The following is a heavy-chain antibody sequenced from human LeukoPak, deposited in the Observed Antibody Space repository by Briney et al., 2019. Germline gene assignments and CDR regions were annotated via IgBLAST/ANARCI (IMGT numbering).Heavy chain of an antibody. CDR2: INPNSGGT. CDR1: GYTFTDYF. V-gene: IGHV1-2*02. CDR3: ARDGAMSTRAPGGVPDY. J-gene: IGHJ4*02. D-gene: IGHD2-2*01. Sequence: GASVKVSCKASGYTFTDYFMHWVRQAPGQGLEWMGWINPNSGGTYYAQKFQGRVTMTRDTSITTAYMELSRLGSDDTAVYYCARDGAMSTRAPGGVPDYWGQGTLVTVSS.